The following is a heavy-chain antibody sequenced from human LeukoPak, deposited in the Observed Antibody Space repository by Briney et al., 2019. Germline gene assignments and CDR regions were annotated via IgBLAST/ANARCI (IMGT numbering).Heavy chain of an antibody. CDR2: IYTSGST. CDR3: ARANFFDFWSGFWFPP. J-gene: IGHJ5*02. CDR1: GGSISSGSYY. Sequence: SETLSLTCTVSGGSISSGSYYWSWIRQPAGKGLEWIGRIYTSGSTNYNPSLKSRVTISVDTSKNQFSLKLSSVTAADTAVYYSARANFFDFWSGFWFPPWGQGTLVTVSS. D-gene: IGHD3-3*01. V-gene: IGHV4-61*02.